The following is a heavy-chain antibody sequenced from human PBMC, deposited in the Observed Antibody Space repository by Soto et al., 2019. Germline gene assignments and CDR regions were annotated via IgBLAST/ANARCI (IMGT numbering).Heavy chain of an antibody. CDR1: GYNFFGYG. J-gene: IGHJ5*02. CDR3: ARGRRFLEWLLKRSGNWFDP. D-gene: IGHD3-3*01. V-gene: IGHV1-18*01. Sequence: ASVKVSCKASGYNFFGYGLSWVRQAPGQGLEWMGWISVYNAKTNYAQKFQGRVTMTPDTSATTVYMELRSLTSDDTAVYYCARGRRFLEWLLKRSGNWFDPWGQGTLVTVSS. CDR2: ISVYNAKT.